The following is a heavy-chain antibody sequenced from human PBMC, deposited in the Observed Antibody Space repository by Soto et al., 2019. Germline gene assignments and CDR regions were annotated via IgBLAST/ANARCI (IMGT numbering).Heavy chain of an antibody. CDR1: GFDASVNF. CDR3: VRENYYYGMDV. J-gene: IGHJ6*02. V-gene: IGHV3-66*01. Sequence: EVQLVESGGTLVQPWGSLKLSCAASGFDASVNFMTWVRQAPGKGLEWVTAINNAGTTFYADSVKGRFSISRDDSKNTLYRQMNSLSVEDTAMYYCVRENYYYGMDVWGQGTAVTVSS. CDR2: INNAGTT.